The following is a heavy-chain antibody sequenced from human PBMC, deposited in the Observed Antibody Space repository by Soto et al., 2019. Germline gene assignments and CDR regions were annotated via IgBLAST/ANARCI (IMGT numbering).Heavy chain of an antibody. J-gene: IGHJ3*02. CDR2: IYYSGST. CDR3: ARHASFPKLDDFWSGYRLDDAFDI. CDR1: GGSISSYY. Sequence: SETLSLTCTVSGGSISSYYWSWIRQPPGKGLEWIGYIYYSGSTNYNPSLKSRVTISVDTSKNQFSLKLSSVTAADTAVYYCARHASFPKLDDFWSGYRLDDAFDIWGQGTMVTVSS. V-gene: IGHV4-59*08. D-gene: IGHD3-3*01.